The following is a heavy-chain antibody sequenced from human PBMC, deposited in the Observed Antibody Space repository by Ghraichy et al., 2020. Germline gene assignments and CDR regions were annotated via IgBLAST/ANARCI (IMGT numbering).Heavy chain of an antibody. CDR3: ARDGVEDIVVVPTSY. D-gene: IGHD2-2*01. J-gene: IGHJ4*02. V-gene: IGHV3-7*01. Sequence: GGSLRLSCAASGFTFSSYWMSWVRQAPGKGLEWVANIKQDGSEKYYVDSVKGRFTISRDNAKNSLYLQMNSLRAEDTAVYYCARDGVEDIVVVPTSYWGQGTLVIVSS. CDR2: IKQDGSEK. CDR1: GFTFSSYW.